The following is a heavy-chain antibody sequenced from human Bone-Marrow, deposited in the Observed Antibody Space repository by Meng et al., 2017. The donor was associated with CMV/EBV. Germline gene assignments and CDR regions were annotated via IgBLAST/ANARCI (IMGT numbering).Heavy chain of an antibody. CDR2: INKDGSET. Sequence: GESLKISCAASGFTFSLHWMAWVRQAPGKGLEWVANINKDGSETYHVDSVEGRFTVSRDNAKSSLYLQMNRLRAEDTAVYYCSRGFGGFDYWGQGVLVTAPQ. V-gene: IGHV3-7*01. J-gene: IGHJ4*02. CDR1: GFTFSLHW. D-gene: IGHD3-16*01. CDR3: SRGFGGFDY.